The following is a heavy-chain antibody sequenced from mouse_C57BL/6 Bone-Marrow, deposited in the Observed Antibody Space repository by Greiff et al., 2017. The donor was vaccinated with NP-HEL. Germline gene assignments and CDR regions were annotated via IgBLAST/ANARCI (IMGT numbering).Heavy chain of an antibody. J-gene: IGHJ3*01. CDR1: GFTFSSYG. D-gene: IGHD2-5*01. V-gene: IGHV5-6*01. CDR2: ISSGGSYT. Sequence: EVQLVESGGDLVKPGGSLKLSCAASGFTFSSYGMSWVRQTPDKRLEWVATISSGGSYTYYPDSVKGRFTISRDNAKNTLYLQMSSLKSEDTAMYYCATPAYYSNRGFAYWGQGTLVTVSA. CDR3: ATPAYYSNRGFAY.